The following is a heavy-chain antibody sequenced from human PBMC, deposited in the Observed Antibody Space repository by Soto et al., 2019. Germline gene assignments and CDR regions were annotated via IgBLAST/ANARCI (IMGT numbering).Heavy chain of an antibody. V-gene: IGHV3-33*01. Sequence: GGSLRLSCAASGFTFSSYGMHWVRQAPGKGLEWVAVIWYDGSNKYYADSVRGRFTISRDNSKNTLYLQMNSLRAEDTAVYYCARGESAFDIWGQGTMVTVSS. CDR3: ARGESAFDI. CDR2: IWYDGSNK. J-gene: IGHJ3*02. CDR1: GFTFSSYG.